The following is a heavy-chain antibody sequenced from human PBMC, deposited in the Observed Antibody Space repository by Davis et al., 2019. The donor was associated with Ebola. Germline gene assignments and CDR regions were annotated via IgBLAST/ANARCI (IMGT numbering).Heavy chain of an antibody. Sequence: SETLSLTCTVSGGSISSSNYFWGWIRQPPGKGPEWIGSIYYDGTTYCNPSLKSRVTISVDTSKNQFSLKLSSVTAADTAVYYCARQLRFIDYWGQGTLVTVSS. D-gene: IGHD3-3*01. CDR3: ARQLRFIDY. J-gene: IGHJ4*02. CDR2: IYYDGTT. V-gene: IGHV4-39*01. CDR1: GGSISSSNYF.